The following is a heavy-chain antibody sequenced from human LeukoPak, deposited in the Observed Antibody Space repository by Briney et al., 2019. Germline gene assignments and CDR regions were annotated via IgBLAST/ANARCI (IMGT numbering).Heavy chain of an antibody. J-gene: IGHJ2*01. CDR3: ARLVSYYDRSGPSDRYFDL. CDR1: GGSISNYY. D-gene: IGHD3-22*01. V-gene: IGHV4-59*12. Sequence: SETLSLTCTVSGGSISNYYWTWIRQPPGKGLEWIGYIYHSGSTNYNPSLKSRVTISIDTSKDQFSLRLTSVTAADTAVYFCARLVSYYDRSGPSDRYFDLWGRGTLVAVSS. CDR2: IYHSGST.